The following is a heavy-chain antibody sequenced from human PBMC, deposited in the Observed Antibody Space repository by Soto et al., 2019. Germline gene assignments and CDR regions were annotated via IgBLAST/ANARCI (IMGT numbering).Heavy chain of an antibody. CDR2: ISYDGRNK. J-gene: IGHJ3*02. CDR3: AREYDSSGYGYDAFDI. D-gene: IGHD3-22*01. Sequence: QVQLVESGGGVVQPGRSLRLSCAASGFIFSTYAMHWVRQAPGKGLEWVTFISYDGRNKYYADSVKDRFTISRDNSKNTLYVLMNSLRNEETAVYYSAREYDSSGYGYDAFDIWGQGTMVTVSS. CDR1: GFIFSTYA. V-gene: IGHV3-30*04.